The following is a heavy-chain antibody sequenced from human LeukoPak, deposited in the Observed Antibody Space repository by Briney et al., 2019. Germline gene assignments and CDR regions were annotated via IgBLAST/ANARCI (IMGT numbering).Heavy chain of an antibody. CDR2: ISYDGSNK. Sequence: GGSLRLSCAASGFTFSSYAMHWVRQAPGKGLEWVAVISYDGSNKYYAESVKGRFTISRDNSKDTLYLQMNSLRAEDTAVYYCARDGRAVAGTMDYWGQGTLVTVSS. D-gene: IGHD6-19*01. V-gene: IGHV3-30-3*01. CDR3: ARDGRAVAGTMDY. J-gene: IGHJ4*02. CDR1: GFTFSSYA.